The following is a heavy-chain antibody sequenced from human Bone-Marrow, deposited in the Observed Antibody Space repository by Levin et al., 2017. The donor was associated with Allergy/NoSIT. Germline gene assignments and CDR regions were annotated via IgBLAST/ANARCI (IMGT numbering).Heavy chain of an antibody. J-gene: IGHJ4*02. CDR3: AKDRTRGASSNFDS. D-gene: IGHD3-16*01. CDR2: ITWNSDVT. CDR1: GFNFDEYA. V-gene: IGHV3-9*01. Sequence: GGSLRLSCEASGFNFDEYAIHWVRQPPGKGLEWVSGITWNSDVTGYADSVRGRFTISRDNAKNSVFLEMTSLTADDTAFYYCAKDRTRGASSNFDSWGQGTLVTVSS.